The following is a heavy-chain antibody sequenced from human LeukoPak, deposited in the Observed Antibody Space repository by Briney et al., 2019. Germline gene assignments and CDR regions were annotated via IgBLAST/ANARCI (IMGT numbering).Heavy chain of an antibody. Sequence: GASVKVSCKASGYTFTSYDINWVRQATGQGLEWMGWMNPNSGNTGYAQKFQGRVTITRNTSISTAYLELRSLRSEDTAVYYCARGSAATADFDYWGQGTLVTVSS. V-gene: IGHV1-8*03. CDR3: ARGSAATADFDY. CDR1: GYTFTSYD. J-gene: IGHJ4*02. CDR2: MNPNSGNT. D-gene: IGHD1-26*01.